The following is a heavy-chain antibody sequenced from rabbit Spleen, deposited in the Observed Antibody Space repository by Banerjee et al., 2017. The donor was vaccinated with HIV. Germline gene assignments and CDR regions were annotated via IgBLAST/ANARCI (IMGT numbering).Heavy chain of an antibody. Sequence: QEQLVESGGGLVTPGESLTLTCKASGFSFSDRDVMCWVRQAPGKGLEWISCVPGTSSGFTYSATWAKGRFTCSKTSSTTVTLQMTSLTVADTATYFCARDTGSSFSSYGMDLWGQGTLVTVS. CDR1: GFSFSDRDV. J-gene: IGHJ6*01. D-gene: IGHD8-1*01. CDR3: ARDTGSSFSSYGMDL. CDR2: VPGTSSGFT. V-gene: IGHV1S45*01.